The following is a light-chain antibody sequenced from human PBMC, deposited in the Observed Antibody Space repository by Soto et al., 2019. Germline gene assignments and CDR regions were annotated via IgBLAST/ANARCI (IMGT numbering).Light chain of an antibody. Sequence: EIVMTQSPATLSVSPGERATLSCRASQSLSFNLAWYQQKPGQAPRLLIYAASTRATGIPARFSGSGSGTEFTLTISSLRSEDFAVYYCQQYYRWPQTFGQGTKVEIK. J-gene: IGKJ1*01. CDR2: AAS. V-gene: IGKV3-15*01. CDR1: QSLSFN. CDR3: QQYYRWPQT.